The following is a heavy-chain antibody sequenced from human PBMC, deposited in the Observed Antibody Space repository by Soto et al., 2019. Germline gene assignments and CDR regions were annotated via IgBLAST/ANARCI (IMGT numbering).Heavy chain of an antibody. CDR3: ARELRGSGSGAFDI. CDR1: GFTFSSYG. CDR2: IWYDGSNK. Sequence: PGGSLRLSCAASGFTFSSYGMHWVRQAPGKGLEWVAVIWYDGSNKYYADSVKGRFTISRDNSKNTLYLQMNSLRAEDTAVYYCARELRGSGSGAFDIWGQGTMVTVSS. V-gene: IGHV3-33*01. J-gene: IGHJ3*02. D-gene: IGHD3-10*01.